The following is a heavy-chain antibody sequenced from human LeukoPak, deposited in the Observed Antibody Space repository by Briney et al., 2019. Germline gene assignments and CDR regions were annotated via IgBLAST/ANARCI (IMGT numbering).Heavy chain of an antibody. CDR2: IIPILGIA. J-gene: IGHJ4*02. V-gene: IGHV1-69*02. CDR1: GGTFSSYT. D-gene: IGHD6-19*01. CDR3: ARGSYSSGWYADY. Sequence: SVKVSCKASGGTFSSYTISWVRQAPGQGLERMGRIIPILGIANYAQKFQGRVTITADKSTSTAYIELSSLRSEDTAVYYCARGSYSSGWYADYWGQGTLVTVSS.